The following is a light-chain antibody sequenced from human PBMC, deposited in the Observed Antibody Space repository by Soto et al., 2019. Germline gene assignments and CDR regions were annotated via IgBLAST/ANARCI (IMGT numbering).Light chain of an antibody. J-gene: IGKJ1*01. CDR3: QQYNSYWT. V-gene: IGKV1-5*03. CDR2: KAS. CDR1: QSISSW. Sequence: DIQMTQSPSTLSASVGDRVTITCRASQSISSWLAWYQQKPGKAPKLLIYKASSLESGVPSRFSGSGSGTEFTLTISSLQPDDFATYYCQQYNSYWTFRQGTKVDIK.